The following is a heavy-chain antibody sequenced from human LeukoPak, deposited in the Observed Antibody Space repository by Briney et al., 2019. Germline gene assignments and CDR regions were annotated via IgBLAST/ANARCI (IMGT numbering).Heavy chain of an antibody. CDR1: GFTFSSYA. CDR2: ISGSGGST. D-gene: IGHD3-22*01. CDR3: AKDRGDSGGYYLAEYFQH. Sequence: PGGSLRLSCAASGFTFSSYAMSWVRQAPGKGLEWVSAISGSGGSTYYADSVKGRFTISRDNSKNTLYLQMNSLRAEDTAVYYCAKDRGDSGGYYLAEYFQHWGQGTLVTVSS. V-gene: IGHV3-23*01. J-gene: IGHJ1*01.